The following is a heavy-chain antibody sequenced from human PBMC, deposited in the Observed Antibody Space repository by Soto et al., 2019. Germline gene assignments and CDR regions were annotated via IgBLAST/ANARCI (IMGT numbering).Heavy chain of an antibody. CDR3: ARDHSIGSSSVGWYYYGMDV. Sequence: EVQLVESGGGLVKPGGSLRLSCAASGFTFSSYSMNWVRQAPGKGLEWVSSISSSSSYIYYADSVKGRFTISRDNAKNSLYLQMNSLRAEDTAVYYGARDHSIGSSSVGWYYYGMDVWGQGTTVTVSS. V-gene: IGHV3-21*01. J-gene: IGHJ6*02. CDR2: ISSSSSYI. D-gene: IGHD6-13*01. CDR1: GFTFSSYS.